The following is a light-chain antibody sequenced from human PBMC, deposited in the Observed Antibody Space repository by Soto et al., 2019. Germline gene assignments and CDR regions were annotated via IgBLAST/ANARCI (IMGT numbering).Light chain of an antibody. Sequence: DIQMTQSPSSLSASVGDRVTITCRASQGISTYLVWYQQKPGTVPKLLIFAASTLQSGVPSRFSGSGSLTDFTLTISSTQPEDGATYYCETYNGAPWTFGQGTKVDIK. J-gene: IGKJ1*01. V-gene: IGKV1-27*01. CDR3: ETYNGAPWT. CDR1: QGISTY. CDR2: AAS.